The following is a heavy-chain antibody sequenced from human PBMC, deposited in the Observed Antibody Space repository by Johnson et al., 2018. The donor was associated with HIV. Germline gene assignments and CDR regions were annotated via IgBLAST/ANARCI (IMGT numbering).Heavy chain of an antibody. CDR3: ARAKLGGVFDL. Sequence: VHLVESGGGVARPGGSLRLSCATSGFTFDDYGMSWVRQVPGKGLEWVSGINWDGDRTGYADSVKGRFTISRDNAKTSLYLQMNSLRAEETALYYCARAKLGGVFDLWGQGTMVTVSS. CDR1: GFTFDDYG. J-gene: IGHJ3*01. V-gene: IGHV3-20*04. D-gene: IGHD2-8*02. CDR2: INWDGDRT.